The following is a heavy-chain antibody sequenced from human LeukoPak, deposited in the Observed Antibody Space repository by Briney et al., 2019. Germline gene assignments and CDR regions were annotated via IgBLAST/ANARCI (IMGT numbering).Heavy chain of an antibody. CDR3: ARLPLYSSGWYFYYYYMDV. J-gene: IGHJ6*03. Sequence: GGSLRLSCAASGFTFSSYSMNWVRQAPGKGLEWVSSISSSSSYIYYADSVKGRFTISRDNAKNSLYLQMNSLRAEDTAVYYCARLPLYSSGWYFYYYYMDVWGKGTTVTVS. V-gene: IGHV3-21*01. CDR1: GFTFSSYS. CDR2: ISSSSSYI. D-gene: IGHD6-19*01.